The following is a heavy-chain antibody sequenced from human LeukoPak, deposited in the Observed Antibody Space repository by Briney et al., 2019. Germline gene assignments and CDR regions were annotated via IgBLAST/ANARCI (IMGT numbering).Heavy chain of an antibody. D-gene: IGHD6-13*01. CDR1: GYTLTELS. CDR2: FDPEDGET. Sequence: ASVKISCKVSGYTLTELSMHWVRQAPGKGLEWMGGFDPEDGETIYAQKFQGRVTMTEDTSTDTAYMELSSLRSEDTAVYYCATAPSQQQLVLVYWGQGTLVTVSS. V-gene: IGHV1-24*01. CDR3: ATAPSQQQLVLVY. J-gene: IGHJ4*02.